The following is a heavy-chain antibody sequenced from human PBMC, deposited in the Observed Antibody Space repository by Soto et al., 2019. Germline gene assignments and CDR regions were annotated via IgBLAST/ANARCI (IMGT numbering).Heavy chain of an antibody. CDR3: ARVEAAMSGHWFDP. CDR1: GYTFSSYG. Sequence: QDQLVQSGAEVKQPGASVKVSCTASGYTFSSYGIIWVRQAPGQGLGWWGWISASTSKTKYAQKFQGRVTMTTDRSKSTVDMELRGLRSDDTAVYYCARVEAAMSGHWFDPWGQGTRVTVSS. D-gene: IGHD2-15*01. CDR2: ISASTSKT. J-gene: IGHJ5*02. V-gene: IGHV1-18*01.